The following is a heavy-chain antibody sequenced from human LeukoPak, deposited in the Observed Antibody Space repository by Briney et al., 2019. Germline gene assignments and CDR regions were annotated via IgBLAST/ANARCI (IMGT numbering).Heavy chain of an antibody. CDR2: ISGSGGST. Sequence: GGSLRLSCAASGFTVSSNYMSWVRQAPGKGLEWVSAISGSGGSTYYADSVKGRFTISRDNSKNTLYLQMNSLRAEDTAVYYCAKDYLARFTGSRYWFDPWGQGTLVTVSS. J-gene: IGHJ5*02. CDR1: GFTVSSNY. D-gene: IGHD1-26*01. CDR3: AKDYLARFTGSRYWFDP. V-gene: IGHV3-23*01.